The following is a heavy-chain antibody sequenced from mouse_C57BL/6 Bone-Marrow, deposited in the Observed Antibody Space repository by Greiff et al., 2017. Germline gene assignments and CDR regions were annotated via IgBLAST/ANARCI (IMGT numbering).Heavy chain of an antibody. J-gene: IGHJ2*01. Sequence: QVQLQQPGAELVKPGASVKLSCKASGYTFTSYWMQWVKQRPGQGLEWIGEIDPSDSYPNYNQKFKGKATLTVDTSSSTAYMQLSSLTSEDSAVYYCASPGDGYFDYWGQGTTLTVSS. CDR2: IDPSDSYP. V-gene: IGHV1-50*01. CDR3: ASPGDGYFDY. D-gene: IGHD2-3*01. CDR1: GYTFTSYW.